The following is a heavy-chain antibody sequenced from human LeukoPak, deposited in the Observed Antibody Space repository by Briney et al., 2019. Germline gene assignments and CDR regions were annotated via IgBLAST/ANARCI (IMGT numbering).Heavy chain of an antibody. CDR3: ASGYCSGGSCFLVGY. CDR1: GYTFTSYA. J-gene: IGHJ4*02. Sequence: ASVKVSCKASGYTFTSYAMNWVRQAPGQGLEWMGWINTNTGNPTYAQGFTGRFVFSLDTSVSTAYLQISSLKAEDTAVYYCASGYCSGGSCFLVGYWGQGTLVTVSS. CDR2: INTNTGNP. V-gene: IGHV7-4-1*02. D-gene: IGHD2-15*01.